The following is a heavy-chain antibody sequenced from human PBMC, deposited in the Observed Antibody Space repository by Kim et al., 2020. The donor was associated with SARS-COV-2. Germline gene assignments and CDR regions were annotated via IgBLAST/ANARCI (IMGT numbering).Heavy chain of an antibody. D-gene: IGHD1-1*01. CDR3: ARELTGTGAFDI. Sequence: FYAASVKGRFTISRDSSKNTLCRQMNSLRAEETALYYCARELTGTGAFDIWGQGTMVTVSS. J-gene: IGHJ3*02. V-gene: IGHV3-33*01.